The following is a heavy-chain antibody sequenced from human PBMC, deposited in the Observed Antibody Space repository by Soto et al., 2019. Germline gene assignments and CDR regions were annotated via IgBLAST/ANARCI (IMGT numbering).Heavy chain of an antibody. CDR2: IHHSGST. CDR3: ARELADTSIVRRDPYYFDY. CDR1: GGSIYSYF. D-gene: IGHD2-2*01. J-gene: IGHJ4*02. Sequence: SETLALTCTVSGGSIYSYFWSWMRQPPGKGLEWIGYIHHSGSTNYNPSLKSRVTISVDTSKNQFSLKLSSVTAADTAVYYCARELADTSIVRRDPYYFDYWAQGTLVHRLL. V-gene: IGHV4-59*01.